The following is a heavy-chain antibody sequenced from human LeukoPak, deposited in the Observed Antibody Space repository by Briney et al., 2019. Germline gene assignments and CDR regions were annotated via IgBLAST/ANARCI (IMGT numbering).Heavy chain of an antibody. CDR2: ISAYNGNT. D-gene: IGHD4-17*01. Sequence: ASVKVSCTASGYTFTSYGISWVRQAPGQGLEWMGWISAYNGNTNYAQKLQGRVTMTTDTSTSTAYMELRSLRSDDTAVYYCARWQAVTTSFDYWGQGTLVTVSS. CDR1: GYTFTSYG. J-gene: IGHJ4*02. CDR3: ARWQAVTTSFDY. V-gene: IGHV1-18*01.